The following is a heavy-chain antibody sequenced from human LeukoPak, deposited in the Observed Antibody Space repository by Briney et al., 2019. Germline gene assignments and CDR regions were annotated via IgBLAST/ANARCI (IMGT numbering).Heavy chain of an antibody. D-gene: IGHD3-9*01. J-gene: IGHJ4*02. V-gene: IGHV4-59*12. CDR3: ARTRYFDWLLVNYFDY. CDR2: IYGDGST. CDR1: GGSITNYY. Sequence: SETLSLTCTVSGGSITNYYWTWIRQPPGKGLEWIGFIYGDGSTKYNPSLKSRVTMSVDTSKNQFSLKLSSVTAADTAVYYCARTRYFDWLLVNYFDYWGQGTLVTVSS.